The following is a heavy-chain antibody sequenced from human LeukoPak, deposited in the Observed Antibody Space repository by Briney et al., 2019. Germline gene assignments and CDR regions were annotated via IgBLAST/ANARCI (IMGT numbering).Heavy chain of an antibody. Sequence: PGGSLRLSCAASGFTFSSYNMNWVRQAPGKGLEWVSSISSSSSYIYYADSVKGRFTISRDNAKNSLYLQMNSLRAEDTAVYYCARVSVEMATIRWGQGTLVTVSS. CDR1: GFTFSSYN. CDR3: ARVSVEMATIR. CDR2: ISSSSSYI. J-gene: IGHJ4*02. D-gene: IGHD5-24*01. V-gene: IGHV3-21*01.